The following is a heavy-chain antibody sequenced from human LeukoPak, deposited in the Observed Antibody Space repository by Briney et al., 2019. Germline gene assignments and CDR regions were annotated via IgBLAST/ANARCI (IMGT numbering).Heavy chain of an antibody. J-gene: IGHJ4*02. CDR2: ISAYNGNT. CDR3: ARVFPVSSTHDY. Sequence: VASVKVSCKASGYTFTSYYMHWVRQAPGQGLEWMGWISAYNGNTNYAQKLQGRVTMTTDTSTSTAYMELRSLRSDDTAVYYCARVFPVSSTHDYWGQGTLVTVSS. V-gene: IGHV1-18*04. CDR1: GYTFTSYY. D-gene: IGHD5/OR15-5a*01.